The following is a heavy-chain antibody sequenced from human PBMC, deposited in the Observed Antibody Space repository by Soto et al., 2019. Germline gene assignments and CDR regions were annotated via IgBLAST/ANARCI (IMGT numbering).Heavy chain of an antibody. CDR2: ISCCGGST. Sequence: EVQLLESGGGVVQPGGSLRLSCVASGFNFKKFAMAWVRQAPGEGLEWVSGISCCGGSTSYADSVKGRFSIARDDSKNTLSLQMNSLRVEDTAQYYCAKAGGEQWLVPHLDTWGQGTLVTVS. D-gene: IGHD6-19*01. CDR1: GFNFKKFA. V-gene: IGHV3-23*01. CDR3: AKAGGEQWLVPHLDT. J-gene: IGHJ5*02.